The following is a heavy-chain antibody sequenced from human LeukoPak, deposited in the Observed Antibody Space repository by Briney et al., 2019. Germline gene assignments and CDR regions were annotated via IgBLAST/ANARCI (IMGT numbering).Heavy chain of an antibody. V-gene: IGHV4-30-2*01. CDR3: ASGGYSYGFDY. Sequence: PSETLSLTCAVSGGSISSGGYSWSWIRQPPGEGLEWIGCIYHNGNTYYSPSLKSRVTISVDRSKNQLSLKLSSVTAADTAMYYCASGGYSYGFDYWGQGTLVTVSS. D-gene: IGHD5-18*01. CDR2: IYHNGNT. CDR1: GGSISSGGYS. J-gene: IGHJ4*02.